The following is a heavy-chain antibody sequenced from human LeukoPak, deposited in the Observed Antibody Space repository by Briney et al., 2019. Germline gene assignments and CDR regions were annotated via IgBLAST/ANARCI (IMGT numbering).Heavy chain of an antibody. Sequence: ASVKVSCKASGGTFSSYAISWVRQAHGQGLEWMGGIIPIFGTANYAQKFQGRVTITADESTSTAYMELSSLRSEDTAVYYCARDSPDIVATPLGYWGQGTLVTVS. V-gene: IGHV1-69*01. CDR2: IIPIFGTA. J-gene: IGHJ4*02. D-gene: IGHD5-12*01. CDR1: GGTFSSYA. CDR3: ARDSPDIVATPLGY.